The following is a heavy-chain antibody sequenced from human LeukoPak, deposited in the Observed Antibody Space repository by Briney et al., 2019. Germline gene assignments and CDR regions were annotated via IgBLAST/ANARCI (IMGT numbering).Heavy chain of an antibody. Sequence: GGSLRLSCAATGFTFSRYWMHWVRQAPGKGLVWVSRINSDGSSTSYADSVKGRFTISRDNAKNTLYLQMNSLRAEDTAVYYCARDRGGYYDSMDYWGQGTLVTVSS. J-gene: IGHJ4*02. D-gene: IGHD3-22*01. CDR2: INSDGSST. CDR3: ARDRGGYYDSMDY. CDR1: GFTFSRYW. V-gene: IGHV3-74*01.